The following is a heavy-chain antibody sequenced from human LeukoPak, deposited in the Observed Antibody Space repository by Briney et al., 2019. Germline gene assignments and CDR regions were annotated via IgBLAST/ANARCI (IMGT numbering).Heavy chain of an antibody. Sequence: PSRTLSLTCTVSGGSISSGTYYWNWIRQPAGKGLEWIGRIYTSGSTNYNPSLKSRVTISVDTSKNQFSLKLTSVTAADTAMYYCARDPYDTSASDAFDIWGQGTMVSVSS. CDR3: ARDPYDTSASDAFDI. V-gene: IGHV4-61*02. J-gene: IGHJ3*02. CDR2: IYTSGST. CDR1: GGSISSGTYY. D-gene: IGHD3-22*01.